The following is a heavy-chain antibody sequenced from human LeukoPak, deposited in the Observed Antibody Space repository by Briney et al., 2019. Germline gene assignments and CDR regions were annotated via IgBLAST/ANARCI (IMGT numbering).Heavy chain of an antibody. CDR2: VASDGGAK. CDR1: GLTFSSHG. V-gene: IGHV3-30*18. CDR3: AKEALWGSWYFDY. J-gene: IGHJ4*02. Sequence: GGSLRLSCEASGLTFSSHGMPWVRQAPGKGLEWVAVVASDGGAKVYADSVRGRFTISRDNSRNTVLLQLNSLRTEDTAVYYCAKEALWGSWYFDYWGRGALVTVSS. D-gene: IGHD3-16*01.